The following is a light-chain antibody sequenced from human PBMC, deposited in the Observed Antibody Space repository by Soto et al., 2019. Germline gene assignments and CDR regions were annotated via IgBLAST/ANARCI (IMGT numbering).Light chain of an antibody. J-gene: IGKJ5*01. V-gene: IGKV3-15*01. CDR3: QQYNDWPIT. CDR1: QSIGSN. CDR2: GVS. Sequence: EIVMTQSPATLSVSPGERATLSCRASQSIGSNLAWYQHKPGQAPRLLIYGVSTRATGIPARFSGSASGTEFTLTISSLQSEDFAVYSCQQYNDWPITFGPGTRLEIK.